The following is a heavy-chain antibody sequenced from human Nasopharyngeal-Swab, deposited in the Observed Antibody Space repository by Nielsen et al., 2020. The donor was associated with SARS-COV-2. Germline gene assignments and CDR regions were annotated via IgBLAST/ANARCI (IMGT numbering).Heavy chain of an antibody. J-gene: IGHJ4*02. V-gene: IGHV3-23*01. Sequence: GGSLRLSCAASGFTFSTYAMNWVRRAPGKGLEWVSSIRGSGATTYYADSVKGRVTISRDNSKNTLYLQVSSLRAEDTAMYYCAKGGGWLYYFDFWGQGTLVTVSS. CDR1: GFTFSTYA. CDR2: IRGSGATT. CDR3: AKGGGWLYYFDF. D-gene: IGHD6-19*01.